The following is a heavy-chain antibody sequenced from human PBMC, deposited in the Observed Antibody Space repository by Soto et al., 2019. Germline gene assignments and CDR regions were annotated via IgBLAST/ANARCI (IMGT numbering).Heavy chain of an antibody. CDR1: GYTFTRNG. V-gene: IGHV1-18*01. D-gene: IGHD3-22*01. J-gene: IGHJ6*02. CDR2: ISPNSGNT. Sequence: QVHLVQSGAEVKKPGASVNVSCKTSGYTFTRNGISWVRQAPGQGLEWMGWISPNSGNTRYAQKLQDRVIMTTDASTSKADREHRSLRSDDTAVYYCVKDPDSSSFPFSEVWGPGTTVIISS. CDR3: VKDPDSSSFPFSEV.